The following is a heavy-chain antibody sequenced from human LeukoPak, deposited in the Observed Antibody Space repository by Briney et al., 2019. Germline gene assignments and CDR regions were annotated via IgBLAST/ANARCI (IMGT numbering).Heavy chain of an antibody. CDR3: ARDVGDL. CDR1: GLTFSTYW. J-gene: IGHJ4*02. Sequence: GRSLRLSCAPSGLTFSTYWMGWIRQAPGKGLEWLANINQGGSEKYYVDSVKGRFTISRDNAKNSLFLQMNSLRAEDTAVYYCARDVGDLWGQGTLVTVSS. D-gene: IGHD2-21*02. V-gene: IGHV3-7*01. CDR2: INQGGSEK.